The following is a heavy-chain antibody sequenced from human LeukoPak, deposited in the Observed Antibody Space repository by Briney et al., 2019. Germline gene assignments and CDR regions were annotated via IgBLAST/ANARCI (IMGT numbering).Heavy chain of an antibody. CDR2: ITASGTAM. D-gene: IGHD1-26*01. Sequence: GGSLRLTCAASGFTFSSYSMNWVRQAPGKGLEWVSHITASGTAMFYADSVKGRFTISRDNAKNSLYLQMNSLRDEDTAVYYCASSGSYRFDYWGQGTLATVSS. CDR3: ASSGSYRFDY. J-gene: IGHJ4*02. CDR1: GFTFSSYS. V-gene: IGHV3-48*02.